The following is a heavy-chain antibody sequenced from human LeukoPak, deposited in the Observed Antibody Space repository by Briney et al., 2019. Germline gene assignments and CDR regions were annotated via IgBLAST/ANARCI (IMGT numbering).Heavy chain of an antibody. CDR2: ISSSSSYI. D-gene: IGHD6-13*01. CDR3: ARGREQQLATYYFDY. CDR1: GFTFSSYS. J-gene: IGHJ4*02. Sequence: TGGSLRLSCAASGFTFSSYSMNWVRQAPGKGLEWVSSISSSSSYIYYADSVKGRFTISRDNSKNTLYLQMNSLRAEDTAVYYCARGREQQLATYYFDYWGQGTLVTVSS. V-gene: IGHV3-21*04.